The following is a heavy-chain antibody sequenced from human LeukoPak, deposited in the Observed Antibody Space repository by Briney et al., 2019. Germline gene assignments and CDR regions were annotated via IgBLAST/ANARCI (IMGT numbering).Heavy chain of an antibody. Sequence: PGGSLRLSCAASGFTVSSNYMSWVRQAPGKGLEWVSVMYSGGNTYYADSVKGRFTISRDNSKNTLFLQMNSLRAEDTAVYYCARGGYSSSWYHFDYWGQGTLVTVSS. CDR1: GFTVSSNY. CDR2: MYSGGNT. CDR3: ARGGYSSSWYHFDY. D-gene: IGHD6-13*01. V-gene: IGHV3-53*01. J-gene: IGHJ4*02.